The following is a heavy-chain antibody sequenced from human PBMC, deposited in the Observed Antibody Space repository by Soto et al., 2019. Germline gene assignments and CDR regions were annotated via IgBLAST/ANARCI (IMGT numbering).Heavy chain of an antibody. CDR3: AKRGGVGRPILTDDAFDI. CDR2: IWYDGINK. D-gene: IGHD3-16*01. J-gene: IGHJ3*02. Sequence: QVQLVESGGGVVQPGRSLRLSCAASGLTFSSYGMHWVRQAPGKGLEWVAVIWYDGINKYYADSVKGRITISRDNFNNTLYLQMNSLRAEDTAVYYFAKRGGVGRPILTDDAFDIWGQGTMVTVSS. V-gene: IGHV3-33*06. CDR1: GLTFSSYG.